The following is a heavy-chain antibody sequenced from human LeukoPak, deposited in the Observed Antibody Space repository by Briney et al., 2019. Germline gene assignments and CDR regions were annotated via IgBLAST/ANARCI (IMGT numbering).Heavy chain of an antibody. Sequence: PGGSLRLSCAASGFTFTSYAMSWVRQPPGKGLEWVSVIRGSGTVSYFADSVKGRFTVSRDNSKNTLYLQMSSLRAEDTAIYYCGKSLDYDGGGLWALPQYWGQGTMVTVSS. CDR2: IRGSGTVS. CDR3: GKSLDYDGGGLWALPQY. J-gene: IGHJ4*02. D-gene: IGHD3-22*01. CDR1: GFTFTSYA. V-gene: IGHV3-23*01.